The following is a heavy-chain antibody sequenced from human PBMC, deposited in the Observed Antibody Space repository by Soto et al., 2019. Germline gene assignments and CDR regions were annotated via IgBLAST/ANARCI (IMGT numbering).Heavy chain of an antibody. CDR3: ARGPEYQHLYFDY. CDR2: ISYDGSNK. J-gene: IGHJ4*02. D-gene: IGHD2-2*01. CDR1: GFTFSSYA. Sequence: GGSLRLSCAASGFTFSSYAMHWVRQAPGKGLEWVAVISYDGSNKYYADSVKGRFTISRDNSKNTLYLQMNSLRAEDTAVYYCARGPEYQHLYFDYWGQGTLVTVSS. V-gene: IGHV3-30*04.